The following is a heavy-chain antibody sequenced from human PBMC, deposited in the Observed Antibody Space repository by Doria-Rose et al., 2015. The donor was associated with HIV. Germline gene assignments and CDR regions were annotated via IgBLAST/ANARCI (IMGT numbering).Heavy chain of an antibody. J-gene: IGHJ6*03. Sequence: QVQLQESGPGLVKPAETLSLTCTVSGGSISSYYWNWIRQPPGKGLEWIGYIYSSGSTHYNSSLKRRVTISIATPKNQSPPKLSSVTAADTAVYYCARFRPSRGIYYSLDVWGKGTTVTVFS. V-gene: IGHV4-4*09. CDR2: IYSSGST. CDR1: GGSISSYY. CDR3: ARFRPSRGIYYSLDV. D-gene: IGHD3-10*01.